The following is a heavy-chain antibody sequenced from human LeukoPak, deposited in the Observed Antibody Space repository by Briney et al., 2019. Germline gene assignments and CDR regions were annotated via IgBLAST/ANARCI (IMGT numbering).Heavy chain of an antibody. V-gene: IGHV4-39*01. Sequence: SETLSLTCTVSGGSISSSSYFWGWIRQPPGRGLEWIGTLYYSGTTSYNPSLQSRVTISVDTSKNQFSLKLSSVTAADTSIYYCARLNAYSSSWHYFDSWGQGILVTVSS. CDR1: GGSISSSSYF. D-gene: IGHD6-13*01. J-gene: IGHJ4*02. CDR2: LYYSGTT. CDR3: ARLNAYSSSWHYFDS.